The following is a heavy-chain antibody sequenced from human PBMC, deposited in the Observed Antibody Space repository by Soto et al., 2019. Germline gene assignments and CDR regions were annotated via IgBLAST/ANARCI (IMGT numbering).Heavy chain of an antibody. J-gene: IGHJ4*02. CDR2: IIPIFGTA. D-gene: IGHD3-10*01. CDR1: GGTFSSYA. V-gene: IGHV1-69*01. Sequence: QVQLVQSGAEVKKPGSSVKVSCKASGGTFSSYAISWVRQAPGQGLEWMGGIIPIFGTANYAQKFQGRVTITADESTSTDYMEQSSLRSEDTAVYYCARVVRRIATPHHFDYWGQGTLVTVSS. CDR3: ARVVRRIATPHHFDY.